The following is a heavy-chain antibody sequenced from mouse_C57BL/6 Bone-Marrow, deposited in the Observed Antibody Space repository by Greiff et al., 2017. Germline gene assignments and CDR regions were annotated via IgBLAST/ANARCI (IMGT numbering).Heavy chain of an antibody. CDR3: ARLDAYLPFYAMDY. D-gene: IGHD2-1*01. Sequence: VQLQQPGAELVMPGASVKLSCKASGYTFTSYWMHWVQQRPGQGLEWIGEIDPSDSYTNYNQKFKGKSTLTVDKSSSTAYMQLSSLTSEDSAVYYCARLDAYLPFYAMDYWGQGTSVTVSS. V-gene: IGHV1-69*01. CDR1: GYTFTSYW. CDR2: IDPSDSYT. J-gene: IGHJ4*01.